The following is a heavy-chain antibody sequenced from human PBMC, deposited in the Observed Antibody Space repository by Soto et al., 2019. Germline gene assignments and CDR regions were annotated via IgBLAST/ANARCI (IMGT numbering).Heavy chain of an antibody. CDR2: ISGSGATT. J-gene: IGHJ4*02. CDR1: GFIFSNYA. D-gene: IGHD1-1*01. Sequence: PGGSLRLSCAAYGFIFSNYAMSWVRQAPGRGPEWVSAISGSGATTYYPDSVKGRFTISRDNSKNTLYLQMNNLRADDTAVYYCTKGGIPRRYNIPKVDFDYWGQGSLVTVSS. CDR3: TKGGIPRRYNIPKVDFDY. V-gene: IGHV3-23*01.